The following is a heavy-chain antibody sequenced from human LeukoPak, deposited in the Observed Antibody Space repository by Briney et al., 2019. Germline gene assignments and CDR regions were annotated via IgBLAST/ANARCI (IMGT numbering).Heavy chain of an antibody. Sequence: GGSLRLSCAASGFTFSSYAMSWVCQAPGKGLGCVSVISGSGSSTYYADSVKGRFTISRDNSKNTLYLQMNSLRAEDTAVYYCAKEKDGSGNYYNYWGQGTLVTVSS. V-gene: IGHV3-23*01. J-gene: IGHJ4*02. CDR1: GFTFSSYA. CDR3: AKEKDGSGNYYNY. CDR2: ISGSGSST. D-gene: IGHD3-10*01.